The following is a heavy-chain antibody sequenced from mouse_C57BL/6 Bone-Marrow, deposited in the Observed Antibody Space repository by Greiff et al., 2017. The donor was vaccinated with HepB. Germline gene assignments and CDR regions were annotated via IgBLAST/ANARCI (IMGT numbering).Heavy chain of an antibody. Sequence: EVQVVESGPGLVKPSQSLSLTCSVTGYSITSGYYWNWIRQFPGNKLEWMGYISYDGSNNYNPSLKNRISITRDTSKNQFFLKLNSVTTEDTATYYCAREKGWLLFFDYWGQGTTLTVSS. D-gene: IGHD2-3*01. J-gene: IGHJ2*01. V-gene: IGHV3-6*01. CDR3: AREKGWLLFFDY. CDR2: ISYDGSN. CDR1: GYSITSGYY.